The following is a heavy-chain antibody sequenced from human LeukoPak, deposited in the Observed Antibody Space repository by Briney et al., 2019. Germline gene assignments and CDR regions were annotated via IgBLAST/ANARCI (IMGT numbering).Heavy chain of an antibody. CDR1: GGSISSGGYS. CDR2: IYHSGST. J-gene: IGHJ6*02. CDR3: VRDKRTTARLGFYNYYGMDV. D-gene: IGHD6-6*01. V-gene: IGHV4-30-2*01. Sequence: SQTLSLTCAVSGGSISSGGYSWSWIRQPPGKGLEWIGYIYHSGSTYYNPSLKSRVTISVDTSKDQFSLKLSSVTAADTGIYYCVRDKRTTARLGFYNYYGMDVWGQGTTVTVSS.